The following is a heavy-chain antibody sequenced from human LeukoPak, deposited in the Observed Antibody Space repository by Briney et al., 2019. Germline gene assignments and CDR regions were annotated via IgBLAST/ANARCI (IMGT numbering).Heavy chain of an antibody. D-gene: IGHD3-10*01. Sequence: PGGSLRLSCAASGFTFSSYAMSWVRQAPGKGLGWVSAISGSGGSTYYADSVKGRFTISRDNSKNTLYLQMNSLRAEDTAVYYCAKDLSADTMVRGVIPDYWGQGTLVTVSS. CDR3: AKDLSADTMVRGVIPDY. CDR2: ISGSGGST. CDR1: GFTFSSYA. V-gene: IGHV3-23*01. J-gene: IGHJ4*02.